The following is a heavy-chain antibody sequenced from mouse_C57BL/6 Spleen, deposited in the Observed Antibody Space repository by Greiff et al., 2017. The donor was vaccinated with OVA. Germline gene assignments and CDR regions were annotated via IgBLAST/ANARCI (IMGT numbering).Heavy chain of an antibody. V-gene: IGHV1-80*01. J-gene: IGHJ2*01. D-gene: IGHD2-4*01. CDR2: IYPGDGDT. CDR3: ARCEEDDSSYFDY. CDR1: GYAFSSYW. Sequence: QVQLKESGAELVKPGASVKISYKASGYAFSSYWMNWVKQRPGKGLEWIGQIYPGDGDTNYNGKFKGKATLTADKSSSTAYMQLSSLTSEDSAVYFCARCEEDDSSYFDYWGQGTTLTVSS.